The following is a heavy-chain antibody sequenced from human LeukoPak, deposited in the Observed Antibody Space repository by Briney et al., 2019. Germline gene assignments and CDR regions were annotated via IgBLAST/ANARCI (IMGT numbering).Heavy chain of an antibody. V-gene: IGHV3-23*01. Sequence: PGGSLSLSCAASGFSFSSYAMSWVRQAPGKGPEWVSAISGSGGSTYYADSVKGRLTISRDNTKNTLYMQMDRLRAEDTAVYYCAKAAGKYYYGSGSYSLWAIHYYYYYYMDVWGKGTTVTVSS. D-gene: IGHD3-10*01. J-gene: IGHJ6*03. CDR1: GFSFSSYA. CDR3: AKAAGKYYYGSGSYSLWAIHYYYYYYMDV. CDR2: ISGSGGST.